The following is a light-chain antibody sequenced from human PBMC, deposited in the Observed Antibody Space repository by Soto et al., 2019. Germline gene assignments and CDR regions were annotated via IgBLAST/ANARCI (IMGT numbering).Light chain of an antibody. CDR3: QHYGSSLT. Sequence: IVLTQSPGTLSLSPGERATLSCRASQTVSSYLACFQHIPGQAPMLLIYVASNMATGIPDRFSGSWSGTDYTRTLSILEPEDLAVYDCQHYGSSLTFGQGTRV. CDR2: VAS. V-gene: IGKV3-20*01. J-gene: IGKJ1*01. CDR1: QTVSSY.